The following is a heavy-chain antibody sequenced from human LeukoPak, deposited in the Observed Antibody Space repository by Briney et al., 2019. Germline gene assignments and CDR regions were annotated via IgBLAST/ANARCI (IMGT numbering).Heavy chain of an antibody. J-gene: IGHJ6*02. CDR2: ISYDGSNK. CDR3: ARGLSYCSSTSCYDYYYYYGMDV. Sequence: PGGSLRLSCAASGFTFITYGMHWVRQAPGKGLEWVAVISYDGSNKYYADSVKGRFTISRDNSKNTLYLQMNNLRAEDTAVYYCARGLSYCSSTSCYDYYYYYGMDVWGQGTTVTVSS. CDR1: GFTFITYG. V-gene: IGHV3-30*03. D-gene: IGHD2-2*01.